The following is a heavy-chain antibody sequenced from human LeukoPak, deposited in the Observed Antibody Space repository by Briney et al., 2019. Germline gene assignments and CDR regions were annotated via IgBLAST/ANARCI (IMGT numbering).Heavy chain of an antibody. V-gene: IGHV3-7*03. D-gene: IGHD3-3*01. J-gene: IGHJ4*02. CDR2: IKQDGSEK. Sequence: GGSLRLSCAASGFTFSSYWMSWVRQAPGKGLEWVANIKQDGSEKYYVDSVKGRFTISRDNAKNSLYLQMNSLRAEDTAVYYCAREGSYYDFWSGYYPLDYWGQGTLVTVSS. CDR1: GFTFSSYW. CDR3: AREGSYYDFWSGYYPLDY.